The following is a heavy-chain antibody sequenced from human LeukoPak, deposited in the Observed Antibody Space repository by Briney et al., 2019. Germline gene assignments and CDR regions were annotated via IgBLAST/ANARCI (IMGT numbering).Heavy chain of an antibody. D-gene: IGHD3-22*01. J-gene: IGHJ4*02. V-gene: IGHV3-30*04. CDR3: AKDSYDRSGYYYYYVAY. CDR1: GFTLSSYA. Sequence: GGSLRLSCAASGFTLSSYAVHWVRQSPGKGLEWVAVISYDGSNKYYADSVKGRFTISRDNSKNTLCLQMNSLRAGDTAVYYCAKDSYDRSGYYYYYVAYWGQGTQVTVSS. CDR2: ISYDGSNK.